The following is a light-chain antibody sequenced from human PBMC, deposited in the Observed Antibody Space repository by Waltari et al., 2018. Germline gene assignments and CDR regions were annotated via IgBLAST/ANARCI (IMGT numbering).Light chain of an antibody. V-gene: IGLV8-61*01. Sequence: QTVVTQEPSFSVSPGATVTLTCGLTSGSVSSSYYPVWYQQTPGQAPSTLIYNTNPLSSGVPDRFSGSILGNKAALTITGAQADDESDYYCVLYMGSAMVFGGGTKLTVL. CDR1: SGSVSSSYY. J-gene: IGLJ3*02. CDR3: VLYMGSAMV. CDR2: NTN.